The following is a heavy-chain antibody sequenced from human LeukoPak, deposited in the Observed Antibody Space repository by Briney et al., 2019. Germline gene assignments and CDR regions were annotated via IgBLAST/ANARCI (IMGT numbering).Heavy chain of an antibody. V-gene: IGHV1-2*02. Sequence: ASVKGSCKASGYTFTGSYIHWVRQAPGQELEWMGWINPNSGGTNYAQKFQGRVTMTRHTSISTAYMELSRLRSDHTAVYYCAREKGITMIVAHWGQGTLVTVSS. CDR2: INPNSGGT. CDR1: GYTFTGSY. D-gene: IGHD3-22*01. CDR3: AREKGITMIVAH. J-gene: IGHJ4*02.